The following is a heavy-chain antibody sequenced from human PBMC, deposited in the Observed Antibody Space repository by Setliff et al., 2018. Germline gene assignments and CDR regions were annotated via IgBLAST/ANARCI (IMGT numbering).Heavy chain of an antibody. CDR1: GYTFTSYY. CDR2: INPSGGST. V-gene: IGHV1-46*01. Sequence: GASVKVSCKASGYTFTSYYMHWVRQAPGQGLEWMGIINPSGGSTSYAQKFQGRVTMTRDTSTSTVYMELSSLRSEDTAVYYCARDSLPRYCTNGVCYEEFDYWGQGTLVTVSS. J-gene: IGHJ4*02. CDR3: ARDSLPRYCTNGVCYEEFDY. D-gene: IGHD2-8*01.